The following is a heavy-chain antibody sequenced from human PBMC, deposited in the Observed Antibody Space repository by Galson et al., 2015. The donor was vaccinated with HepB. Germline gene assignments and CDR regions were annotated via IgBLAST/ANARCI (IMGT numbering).Heavy chain of an antibody. J-gene: IGHJ3*02. D-gene: IGHD2-8*01. CDR2: IYGGDSDT. CDR3: ARHSLFVLTGEPEAFDI. CDR1: GYSFSSYW. V-gene: IGHV5-51*01. Sequence: QSGAEVKKPGESLRISCKGSGYSFSSYWIGWVRQMPGKGPEWMGIIYGGDSDTRYSPSFQGRVTISADKSISTAYLQWSSLKASDTAMYYCARHSLFVLTGEPEAFDIWGQGTMVTVSS.